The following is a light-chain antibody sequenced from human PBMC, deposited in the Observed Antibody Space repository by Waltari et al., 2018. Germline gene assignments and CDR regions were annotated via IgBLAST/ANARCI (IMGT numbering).Light chain of an antibody. CDR2: AAS. V-gene: IGKV3-20*01. CDR1: QSVSRA. Sequence: GERATRSCRASQSVSRALAWYQQKPGQAPRLLIYAASSRATGIPDRFSGSGSGTDFSLTISRLEPEDFAVYYCQHYVRLPVTFGQGTKVEIK. J-gene: IGKJ1*01. CDR3: QHYVRLPVT.